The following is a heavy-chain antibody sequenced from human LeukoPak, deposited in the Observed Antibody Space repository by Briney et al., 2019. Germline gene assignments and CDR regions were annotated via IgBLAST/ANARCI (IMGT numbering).Heavy chain of an antibody. D-gene: IGHD5-18*01. V-gene: IGHV4-4*02. J-gene: IGHJ4*02. CDR2: IYHSGSP. CDR1: GGSISSNNW. CDR3: ARGSWIQLLDY. Sequence: SGTLSLTCAVSGGSISSNNWWGWVRQPPGQGLEWIGEIYHSGSPNYNPSLKSRVTISVDKSRNHFSLNLSSVTAADTAVYYCARGSWIQLLDYWGQGTLVTVSS.